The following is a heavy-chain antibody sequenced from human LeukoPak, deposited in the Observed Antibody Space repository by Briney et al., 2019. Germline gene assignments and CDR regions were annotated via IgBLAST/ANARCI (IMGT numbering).Heavy chain of an antibody. J-gene: IGHJ4*02. CDR1: GFTFSSYG. V-gene: IGHV3-30*02. CDR2: IRYDGSNK. D-gene: IGHD4-11*01. Sequence: GGSLRLSCAASGFTFSSYGMHWVRQAPGKGLEWVAFIRYDGSNKYYADSAKGRFTISRDNSKNTLYLQMNSLRAEDTAVYYCAKDHMTTLDYWGQGTLVTVSS. CDR3: AKDHMTTLDY.